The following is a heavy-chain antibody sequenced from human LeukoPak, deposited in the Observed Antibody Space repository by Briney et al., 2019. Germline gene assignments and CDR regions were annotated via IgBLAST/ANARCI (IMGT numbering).Heavy chain of an antibody. Sequence: HPGGSLRLSCAASGFTFSSYGMHWVRQAPGKGLEWVAFIRYDGSSKYYADSVKGRFTISRDNSKNTLYLQMNSLRAEDTAVYYCARGGFLEWLLYGYWGQGTLVTVSS. CDR3: ARGGFLEWLLYGY. J-gene: IGHJ4*02. CDR1: GFTFSSYG. D-gene: IGHD3-3*01. CDR2: IRYDGSSK. V-gene: IGHV3-30*02.